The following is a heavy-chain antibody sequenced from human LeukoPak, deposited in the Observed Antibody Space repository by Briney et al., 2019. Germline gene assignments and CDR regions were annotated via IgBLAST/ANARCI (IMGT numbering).Heavy chain of an antibody. V-gene: IGHV4-34*01. CDR2: INHSGST. J-gene: IGHJ4*02. D-gene: IGHD3-10*02. CDR3: ARDVSGQPLDY. Sequence: SETLSLTCTVSGGSISSYYWSWIRQPPGKGLEWIGEINHSGSTNYNPSLKSRVTISVDTSKNQFSLKLSSVTAADTAVYYCARDVSGQPLDYWGQGTLVTVSS. CDR1: GGSISSYY.